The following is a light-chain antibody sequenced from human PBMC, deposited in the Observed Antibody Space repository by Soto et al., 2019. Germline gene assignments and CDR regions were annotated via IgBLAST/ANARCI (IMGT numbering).Light chain of an antibody. Sequence: QSALTQPASVSGSPGQSITISCTGTSSDVGGYRYVSWYQHHPGKAPKLMIHEVSNRPSGVSNRFSGSKSGNTASLTISGLQAEDEADYYCSSYTSGSTLVVFGGGTKLTVL. V-gene: IGLV2-14*01. J-gene: IGLJ2*01. CDR2: EVS. CDR3: SSYTSGSTLVV. CDR1: SSDVGGYRY.